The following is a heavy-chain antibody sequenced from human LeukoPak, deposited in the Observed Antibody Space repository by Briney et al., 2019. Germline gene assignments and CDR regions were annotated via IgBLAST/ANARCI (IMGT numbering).Heavy chain of an antibody. CDR3: ARISGYAGAAARDY. CDR1: GGSFSGYY. CDR2: INHSGST. J-gene: IGHJ4*02. D-gene: IGHD2-2*01. V-gene: IGHV4-34*01. Sequence: PSETLSLTCAVYGGSFSGYYWSWIRQPPGKGLEWIGEINHSGSTNYNPSLKSRVTISVDTSKNQFSLKLSSVTAADTAVYYCARISGYAGAAARDYWGQGTLVTVSS.